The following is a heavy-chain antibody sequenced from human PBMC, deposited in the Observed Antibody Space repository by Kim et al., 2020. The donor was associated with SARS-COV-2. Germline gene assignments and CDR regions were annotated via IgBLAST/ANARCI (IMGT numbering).Heavy chain of an antibody. D-gene: IGHD3-3*01. V-gene: IGHV3-23*01. J-gene: IGHJ3*02. Sequence: KGRFTISRDNSKNTLYLQMNSLRAEDTAVYYCAKRYYDFWSGYYSGAFDIWGQGTMVTVSS. CDR3: AKRYYDFWSGYYSGAFDI.